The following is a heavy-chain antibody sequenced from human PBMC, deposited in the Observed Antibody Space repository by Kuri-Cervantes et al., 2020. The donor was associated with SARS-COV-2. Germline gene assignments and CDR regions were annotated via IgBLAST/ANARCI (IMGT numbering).Heavy chain of an antibody. CDR3: AKSSSSWDYYYGMDV. CDR1: GFTFSDYY. Sequence: GESLKISCAASGFTFSDYYMSWVRQAPGKGLEWVSVIYSGGSSTYYADSVKGRFTISRDNSKNTLYLQMNSLRAEDTAVYYCAKSSSSWDYYYGMDVWGQGTTGTVSS. D-gene: IGHD6-13*01. V-gene: IGHV3-23*03. CDR2: IYSGGSST. J-gene: IGHJ6*02.